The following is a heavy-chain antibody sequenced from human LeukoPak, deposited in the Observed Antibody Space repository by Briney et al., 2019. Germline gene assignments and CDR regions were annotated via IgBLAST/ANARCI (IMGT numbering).Heavy chain of an antibody. J-gene: IGHJ3*02. Sequence: SETLSLTCTVSGGSISSYYWSWIRQPPGKGLEWIGYIYYSGSTNYNPSLKSRVTISVDTSKNQFSLKLSSVTAAGTAVYYCASDLMRASIPNAFDIWGQGTMVTVSS. CDR3: ASDLMRASIPNAFDI. CDR2: IYYSGST. CDR1: GGSISSYY. D-gene: IGHD3-3*02. V-gene: IGHV4-59*01.